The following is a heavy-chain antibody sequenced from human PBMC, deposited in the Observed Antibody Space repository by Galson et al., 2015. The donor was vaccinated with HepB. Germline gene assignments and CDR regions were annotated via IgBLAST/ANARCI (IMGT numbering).Heavy chain of an antibody. V-gene: IGHV3-23*01. Sequence: SLRLSCAASGFTFSSYAMSWVRQAPGKGLEWVSAISGSGGSTYYADSVKGRFTISRDNFKNTLYLQMNSLRAEGTAVYYCAKDPTRAVWWLFSLSIDYWGQGTLVTVSS. J-gene: IGHJ4*02. CDR3: AKDPTRAVWWLFSLSIDY. D-gene: IGHD5-12*01. CDR1: GFTFSSYA. CDR2: ISGSGGST.